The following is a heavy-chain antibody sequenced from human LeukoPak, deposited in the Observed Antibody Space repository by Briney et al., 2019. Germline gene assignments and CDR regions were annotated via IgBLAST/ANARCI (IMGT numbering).Heavy chain of an antibody. D-gene: IGHD6-13*01. J-gene: IGHJ4*02. Sequence: ASVKVSCKASGYTFTGYYMHWVRHAPGQGLEWMGWINPNSGGTNYAQKFQGRVTMTRDTSISTAYMELSRRRSDDTAVYYCVLDRASIAALDYWGQGTLVTVSS. V-gene: IGHV1-2*02. CDR1: GYTFTGYY. CDR2: INPNSGGT. CDR3: VLDRASIAALDY.